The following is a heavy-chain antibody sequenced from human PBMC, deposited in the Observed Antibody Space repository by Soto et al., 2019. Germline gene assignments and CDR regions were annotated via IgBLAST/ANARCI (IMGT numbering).Heavy chain of an antibody. V-gene: IGHV3-23*01. CDR2: IRGGGGIT. Sequence: PGGSLRLSCAASGFTFSNYAMTWVRQAPGKGLEWLSGIRGGGGITYYADSVKGRFTISRDNSKNTLYLQMNSLRAEDTAVYYCARDYDILTGYYRGPFDYWGQGTLVTVSS. J-gene: IGHJ4*02. CDR1: GFTFSNYA. CDR3: ARDYDILTGYYRGPFDY. D-gene: IGHD3-9*01.